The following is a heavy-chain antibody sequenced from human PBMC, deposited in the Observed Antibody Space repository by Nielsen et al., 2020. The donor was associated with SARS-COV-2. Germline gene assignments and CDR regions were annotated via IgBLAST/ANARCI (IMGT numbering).Heavy chain of an antibody. J-gene: IGHJ3*02. CDR1: GYTFTGYD. Sequence: SVKVSCKTSGYTFTGYDIHWVRQAPGQGLEWMGGIIPIFGTANYAQKFQGRVTITADESTSTAYMELSSLRSEDTAVYYCARGGHYDFLGGAFDIWGQGTMVTVSS. V-gene: IGHV1-69*13. CDR2: IIPIFGTA. CDR3: ARGGHYDFLGGAFDI. D-gene: IGHD3-3*01.